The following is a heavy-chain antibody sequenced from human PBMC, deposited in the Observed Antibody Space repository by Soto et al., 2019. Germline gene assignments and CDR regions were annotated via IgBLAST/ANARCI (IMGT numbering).Heavy chain of an antibody. CDR1: GFTFSSYS. J-gene: IGHJ4*02. CDR2: ISSSISTM. Sequence: EVQLVESGGGLVQPGGSLRLSCAASGFTFSSYSMNWVRQAPGKALEWLSYISSSISTMHYADSVKGRFTISRDNAKNALCRHVSSLRDEDTAVYYYASEVRDTAVADFDYWGQGTLVTVSS. V-gene: IGHV3-48*02. CDR3: ASEVRDTAVADFDY. D-gene: IGHD5-18*01.